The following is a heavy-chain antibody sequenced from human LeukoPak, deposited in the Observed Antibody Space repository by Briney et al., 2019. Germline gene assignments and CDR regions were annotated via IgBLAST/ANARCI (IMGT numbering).Heavy chain of an antibody. Sequence: SVKVSCKAPGGTFSSYAISWVRQAPGQGLEWMGRIIPILGIANYAQKFQGRVTITADKSTSTAYMELSSLRSEDTAVYYCARDRAAAGTLRYWGQGTLVTVSS. J-gene: IGHJ4*02. D-gene: IGHD6-13*01. CDR1: GGTFSSYA. CDR3: ARDRAAAGTLRY. CDR2: IIPILGIA. V-gene: IGHV1-69*04.